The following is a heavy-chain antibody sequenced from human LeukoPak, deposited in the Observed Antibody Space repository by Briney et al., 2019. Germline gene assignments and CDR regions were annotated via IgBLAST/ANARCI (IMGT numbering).Heavy chain of an antibody. CDR3: AIREYDILTGYYETPIDY. CDR2: IIPIFGTA. CDR1: GGTFSSYA. D-gene: IGHD3-9*01. Sequence: SVKVSCKASGGTFSSYAISWVRQAPGQGLKWMGRIIPIFGTANYAQKFQGRVTITTDESTSTAYMELRSLRSEDTAVYYCAIREYDILTGYYETPIDYWGQGTLVTVSS. V-gene: IGHV1-69*05. J-gene: IGHJ4*02.